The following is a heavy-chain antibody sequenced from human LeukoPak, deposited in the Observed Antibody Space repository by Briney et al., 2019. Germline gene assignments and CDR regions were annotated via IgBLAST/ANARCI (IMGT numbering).Heavy chain of an antibody. CDR3: ARGLGSYYIDY. D-gene: IGHD1-26*01. CDR1: GFTFSNYA. Sequence: PGGSLRLSCAAAGFTFSNYAMSWVRQAPGKGLEWVSTISGSGGSTYYADSMKGRFTISRDNSKNTLYLQMNSLRAGDTAVYYCARGLGSYYIDYWGQGTLVTVSS. J-gene: IGHJ4*02. CDR2: ISGSGGST. V-gene: IGHV3-23*01.